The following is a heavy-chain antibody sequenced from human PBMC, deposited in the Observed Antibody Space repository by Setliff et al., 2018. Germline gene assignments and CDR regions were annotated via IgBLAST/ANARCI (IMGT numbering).Heavy chain of an antibody. CDR1: GYSFSTYA. CDR2: INTNTGNP. Sequence: ASVKVSCKASGYSFSTYAMSWIRQAPGQGLEWMGWINTNTGNPSYAQSFTGRLVFSLDTSVSTAYLQISSLKPEDTAMYYCARASRFATIVWKGDYYMDVWGKGTTVTVSS. D-gene: IGHD3-16*02. CDR3: ARASRFATIVWKGDYYMDV. J-gene: IGHJ6*03. V-gene: IGHV7-4-1*02.